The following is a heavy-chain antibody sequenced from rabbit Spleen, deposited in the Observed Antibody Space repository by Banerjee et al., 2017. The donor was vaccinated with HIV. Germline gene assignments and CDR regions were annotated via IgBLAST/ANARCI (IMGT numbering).Heavy chain of an antibody. CDR2: IDAGSSGFT. J-gene: IGHJ6*01. D-gene: IGHD1-1*01. V-gene: IGHV1S40*01. CDR1: GFSFSEKEV. CDR3: ARDTSSSFSSYGMDL. Sequence: QSLEESGGDLVKPGASLTLTCTASGFSFSEKEVMCWVRQAPGKGLEWIGCIDAGSSGFTYSATWATGRFTISKTSSTTVTLQMTSLTVADTATYFCARDTSSSFSSYGMDLWGPGTLVTVS.